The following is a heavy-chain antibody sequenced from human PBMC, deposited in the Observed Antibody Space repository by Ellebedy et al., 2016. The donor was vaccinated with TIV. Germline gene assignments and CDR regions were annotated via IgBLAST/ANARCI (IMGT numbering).Heavy chain of an antibody. D-gene: IGHD2-2*01. CDR2: ISYDGSEK. Sequence: GESLKISXAASGFTFSSFAMHWVRQAPGKGLEWVAVISYDGSEKYYADSVKGRFSISRDNSKDTLYLQVNSLRAEDTAVYYCARGSSNWLPRDWGQGTLVTVSS. CDR1: GFTFSSFA. J-gene: IGHJ4*02. CDR3: ARGSSNWLPRD. V-gene: IGHV3-30*04.